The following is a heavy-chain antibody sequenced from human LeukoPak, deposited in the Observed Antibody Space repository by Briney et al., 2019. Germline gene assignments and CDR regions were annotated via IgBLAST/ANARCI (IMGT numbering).Heavy chain of an antibody. J-gene: IGHJ3*02. V-gene: IGHV1-18*01. CDR3: ARDLERGYSYGYNAFDI. CDR1: GYTFNSYG. CDR2: ITAGNGNT. Sequence: ASVKVSFKASGYTFNSYGIGWVRQAPRQGLEWMGWITAGNGNTNYAQKVQGRVTMTTDTSTSTAYMELRSLRSDHTAVYFCARDLERGYSYGYNAFDIWGQGTMVTVSS. D-gene: IGHD5-18*01.